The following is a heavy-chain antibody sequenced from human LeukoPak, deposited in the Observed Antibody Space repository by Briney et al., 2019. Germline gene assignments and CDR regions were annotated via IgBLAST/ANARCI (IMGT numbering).Heavy chain of an antibody. CDR3: ARDMFRSSYFDY. Sequence: ASVKVSCKASGYTFNDYYMHWVRQARGQGLDWMAWINPNTGGTNYAQRFQGRVTMTRDTSISTAYMELSRLTSDDTAVYYCARDMFRSSYFDYWGHGTLVTVSS. V-gene: IGHV1-2*02. CDR2: INPNTGGT. CDR1: GYTFNDYY. J-gene: IGHJ4*01. D-gene: IGHD3-10*02.